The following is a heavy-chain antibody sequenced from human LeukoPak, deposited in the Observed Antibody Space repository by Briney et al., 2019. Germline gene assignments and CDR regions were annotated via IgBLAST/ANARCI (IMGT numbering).Heavy chain of an antibody. CDR3: ARDAGYCSSTSCHTQVDY. CDR2: IIPIFGTA. V-gene: IGHV1-69*13. Sequence: SVKVSCKASGGTFSSYAISWVRQAPGQGLEWMGGIIPIFGTANYAQKFQGRVTITADESTSTAYMELSSLRSEDTAVYYCARDAGYCSSTSCHTQVDYWGQGTLVTVSS. CDR1: GGTFSSYA. D-gene: IGHD2-2*02. J-gene: IGHJ4*02.